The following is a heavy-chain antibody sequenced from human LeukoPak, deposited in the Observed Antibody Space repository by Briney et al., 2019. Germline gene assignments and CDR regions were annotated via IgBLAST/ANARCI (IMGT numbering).Heavy chain of an antibody. V-gene: IGHV4-34*01. CDR2: INHSGST. CDR3: ARDVTMVRGVPSVGMDV. J-gene: IGHJ6*02. CDR1: GGSFSGYY. Sequence: PSETLSLTCAVYGGSFSGYYWSWIRQPPGKGLERIGEINHSGSTNYNPSLKSRVTISVDTSKNQFSLKLSSVTAADTAVYYCARDVTMVRGVPSVGMDVWGQGTTVTVSS. D-gene: IGHD3-10*01.